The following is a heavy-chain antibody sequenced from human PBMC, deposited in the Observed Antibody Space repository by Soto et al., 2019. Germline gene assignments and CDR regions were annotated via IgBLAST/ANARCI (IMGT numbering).Heavy chain of an antibody. CDR2: IYPGDSDT. J-gene: IGHJ6*02. CDR1: GYSFTSYW. CDR3: ATVVAKALYYYGMDV. Sequence: PGESLKISCKGSGYSFTSYWIGWVRQMPGKGLEWMGIIYPGDSDTRYSPSFQGQVTISADKSISTAYLQWSSLRSEDTAVYYCATVVAKALYYYGMDVWGQGTTVTVSS. V-gene: IGHV5-51*01. D-gene: IGHD2-15*01.